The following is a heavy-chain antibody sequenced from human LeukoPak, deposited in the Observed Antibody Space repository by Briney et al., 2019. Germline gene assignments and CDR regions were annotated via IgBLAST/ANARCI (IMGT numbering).Heavy chain of an antibody. Sequence: PGGSLRLSCAVSGITLSNYGMGWVRQAPGKGLEWVAGISGSGGSTNYADSVKGRFTISRDNPKNTLYLQMNILRAEDTAVYFCAKRGVVIRVILVGFHKEAYYFDSWGQGALVTVSS. CDR2: ISGSGGST. J-gene: IGHJ4*02. CDR3: AKRGVVIRVILVGFHKEAYYFDS. V-gene: IGHV3-23*01. D-gene: IGHD3-22*01. CDR1: GITLSNYG.